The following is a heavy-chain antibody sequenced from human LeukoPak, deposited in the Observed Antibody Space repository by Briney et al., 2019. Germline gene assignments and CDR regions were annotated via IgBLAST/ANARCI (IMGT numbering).Heavy chain of an antibody. CDR2: IFHSGST. CDR1: GYSINSGYY. CDR3: ERHDIGELSGPFDY. Sequence: SETLSLTCAVSGYSINSGYYWGWIRQPPGKGLEWIGSIFHSGSTYYKPPLKSRAPIQVDTSKNHFSLKLSSVTAADTAVYYCERHDIGELSGPFDYWGQGTLVTVSS. J-gene: IGHJ4*02. D-gene: IGHD3-10*01. V-gene: IGHV4-38-2*01.